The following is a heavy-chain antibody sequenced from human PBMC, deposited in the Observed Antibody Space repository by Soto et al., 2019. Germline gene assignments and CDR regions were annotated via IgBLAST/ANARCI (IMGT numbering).Heavy chain of an antibody. V-gene: IGHV1-18*01. CDR2: ISAYNGNT. CDR1: GYTFTSYG. Sequence: QVQLVQSGAEVKKPGASVKVSCKASGYTFTSYGISWVRQAPGQGLEWMGWISAYNGNTNYAQKLQGRVTMTTDTPTSTAYMELRSLRSDDTAVYYCARGGRYDFWSGYRSYYYYGMDVWGQGTTVTVSS. CDR3: ARGGRYDFWSGYRSYYYYGMDV. D-gene: IGHD3-3*01. J-gene: IGHJ6*02.